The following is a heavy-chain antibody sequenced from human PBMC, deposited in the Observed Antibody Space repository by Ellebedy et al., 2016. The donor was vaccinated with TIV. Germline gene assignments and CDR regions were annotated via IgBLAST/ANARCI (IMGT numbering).Heavy chain of an antibody. CDR2: IRSKAYGGTT. CDR1: GFTFGDYA. Sequence: GESLKISXTASGFTFGDYAMSWFRQAPGKGLEWVSFIRSKAYGGTTEYAASVKGRFTISRDDSKNTLYLQMNSLKTEDTAVYYCSVWFDPWGQGTLVTVSS. V-gene: IGHV3-49*03. J-gene: IGHJ5*02. CDR3: SVWFDP.